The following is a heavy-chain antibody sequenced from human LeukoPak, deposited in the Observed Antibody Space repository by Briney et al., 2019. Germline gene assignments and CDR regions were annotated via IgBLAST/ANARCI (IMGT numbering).Heavy chain of an antibody. D-gene: IGHD3-16*01. CDR2: VHGDGSST. V-gene: IGHV3-74*01. J-gene: IGHJ4*02. Sequence: GSPRLSCAASGFTFSSYGMHWVRQAPGKGLVWVARVHGDGSSTTYADSVKGRFTIARDNAKNTLFLQLNSLRAEDTAVYYCARDLHYASDYWGQGTLVTVSP. CDR1: GFTFSSYG. CDR3: ARDLHYASDY.